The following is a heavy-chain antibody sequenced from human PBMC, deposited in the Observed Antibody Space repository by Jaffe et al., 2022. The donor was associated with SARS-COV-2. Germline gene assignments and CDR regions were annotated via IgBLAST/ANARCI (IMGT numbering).Heavy chain of an antibody. J-gene: IGHJ6*03. Sequence: EVQLVESGGGLVQPGRSLRLSCEASGFSFDEYAMHWVRQVPGKGLEWVSGISSNSVSRGYADSVKGRFTTSRDNAKKSLYLQMNSLRAEDTALYYCAKDTRDNSGWDGSDYYYYMDVWGKGTTVTVSS. CDR3: AKDTRDNSGWDGSDYYYYMDV. V-gene: IGHV3-9*01. D-gene: IGHD6-19*01. CDR1: GFSFDEYA. CDR2: ISSNSVSR.